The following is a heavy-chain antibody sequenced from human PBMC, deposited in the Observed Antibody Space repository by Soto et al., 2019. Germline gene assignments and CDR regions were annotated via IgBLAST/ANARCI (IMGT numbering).Heavy chain of an antibody. CDR2: VSYDDSNK. CDR3: ARSGFYGSGILYFYGVDV. J-gene: IGHJ6*02. V-gene: IGHV3-30-3*01. D-gene: IGHD3-10*01. CDR1: GFTFSAYA. Sequence: QVQLVESGGGEVQPGRSLSLSCAASGFTFSAYALHWVRQAPGTGLEWVATVSYDDSNKYYADSVKGRFTISRDNSKKTLFLQMNSLKVEDTAIYYCARSGFYGSGILYFYGVDVWGQGTTVTVSS.